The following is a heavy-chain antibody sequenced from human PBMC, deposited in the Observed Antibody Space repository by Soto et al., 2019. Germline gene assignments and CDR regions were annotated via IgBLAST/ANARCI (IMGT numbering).Heavy chain of an antibody. D-gene: IGHD3-22*01. V-gene: IGHV2-70*01. Sequence: SGPTLVNPTQTLTLTCTFSGFSLSTSGMCVSWIRQPPGKALEWLALIDWDDDIYYSTSLNTRLTISKDTSKIQVVLTMTNMDPVDKATYYCSRASYYYESSGYIDYWGQGTLVNVSS. CDR1: GFSLSTSGMC. CDR3: SRASYYYESSGYIDY. J-gene: IGHJ4*02. CDR2: IDWDDDI.